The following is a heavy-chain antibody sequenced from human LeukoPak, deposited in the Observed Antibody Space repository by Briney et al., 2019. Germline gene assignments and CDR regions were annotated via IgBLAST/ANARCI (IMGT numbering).Heavy chain of an antibody. J-gene: IGHJ4*02. D-gene: IGHD3-22*01. V-gene: IGHV1-24*01. CDR1: GYTLTELS. CDR2: FDPEDGET. CDR3: ATARYYYDSSGYFAY. Sequence: GASVKVSCKVSGYTLTELSMHWVRQAPGKGLEWMGGFDPEDGETIYAQKFQGRVTMTEDTSTDTAYMELSSLRSEDTAVYYCATARYYYDSSGYFAYWGQGTLVTVSS.